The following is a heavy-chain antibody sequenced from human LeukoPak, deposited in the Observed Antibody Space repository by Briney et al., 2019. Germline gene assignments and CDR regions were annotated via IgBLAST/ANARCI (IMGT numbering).Heavy chain of an antibody. D-gene: IGHD4-11*01. CDR1: GFIFSNYG. J-gene: IGHJ4*02. CDR2: IRNDGSEK. CDR3: GKGFVTVPAVVDD. Sequence: GGSLRLSCETSGFIFSNYGMHWVRQASGKGLDWLAYIRNDGSEKSYEDSVKGRFTISRDNSKNTVYLQMNSLRAEDTAVYYCGKGFVTVPAVVDDWGQGTLVTVSS. V-gene: IGHV3-30*02.